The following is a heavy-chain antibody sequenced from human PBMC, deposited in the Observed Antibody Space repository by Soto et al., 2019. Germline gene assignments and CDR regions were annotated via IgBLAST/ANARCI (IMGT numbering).Heavy chain of an antibody. CDR3: ARGNYDFWSGYYTAIYYYYYLDL. D-gene: IGHD3-3*01. Sequence: GGSLRLSCAASGFTFSSYGMHWVRQAPGKGLEWVAVIWYDGSNKYYADSVKGRFTISRDNSKNTLYLQMNSLRAEDTAVYSWARGNYDFWSGYYTAIYYYYYLDLWGQGTTVTVSS. CDR1: GFTFSSYG. J-gene: IGHJ6*03. V-gene: IGHV3-33*01. CDR2: IWYDGSNK.